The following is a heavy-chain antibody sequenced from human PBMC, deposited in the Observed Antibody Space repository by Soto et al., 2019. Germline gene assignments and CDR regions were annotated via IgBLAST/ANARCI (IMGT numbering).Heavy chain of an antibody. CDR3: ARPALLVTTFDY. D-gene: IGHD4-17*01. CDR2: IGIGSSTK. V-gene: IGHV3-48*01. CDR1: GFTFRNYG. Sequence: GGSLRLSCAASGFTFRNYGMNWVRQAPGKGLEWVSYIGIGSSTKYYADSVKGRFTISRDNAKNSLYLQMNSLRAEDTAVYYCARPALLVTTFDYWGQGTLVTVSS. J-gene: IGHJ4*02.